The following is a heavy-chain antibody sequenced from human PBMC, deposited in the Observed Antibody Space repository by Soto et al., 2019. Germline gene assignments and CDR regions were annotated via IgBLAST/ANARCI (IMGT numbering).Heavy chain of an antibody. CDR3: TRHLVDY. CDR2: TRSKVNNYAT. V-gene: IGHV3-73*02. Sequence: EVQLVESGGGLVQPGGSLNLSFAGSGFTFSDAAIHWVRQASGQGLAWVGRTRSKVNNYATAYAASVKGRFTIPRDDSKNTAYLQMNSLQTEDTAVYYCTRHLVDYWGQGTLVTVSS. CDR1: GFTFSDAA. D-gene: IGHD2-15*01. J-gene: IGHJ4*02.